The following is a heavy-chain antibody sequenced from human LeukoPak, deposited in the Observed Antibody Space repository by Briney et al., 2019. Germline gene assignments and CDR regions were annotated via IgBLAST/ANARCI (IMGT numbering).Heavy chain of an antibody. V-gene: IGHV4-39*01. CDR2: IYYSGST. D-gene: IGHD3-9*01. CDR3: ARQPAYYDILTGYFPPDY. Sequence: SETLSLTCTVSGGSVSSSSYYWGWIRQPPGKGLEWIGSIYYSGSTYYNPSLKSRVTISVDASKNQFSLKLSSVTAADTAVYYCARQPAYYDILTGYFPPDYWGQGTLVTVSS. J-gene: IGHJ4*02. CDR1: GGSVSSSSYY.